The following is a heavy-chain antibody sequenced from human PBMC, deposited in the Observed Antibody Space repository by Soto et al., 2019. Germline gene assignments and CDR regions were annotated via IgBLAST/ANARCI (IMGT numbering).Heavy chain of an antibody. V-gene: IGHV4-59*01. CDR1: GGSISSYY. Sequence: SETLSLTCTVSGGSISSYYWSWIRQPPGKGLEWIGYIYYSGSTNYNPSLKSRVTISVDTSKNQFSLKLSSVTAADTAVYYCAFARQPEMTTVTNGNYYYYYYMDVWGKGTTVTVSS. CDR3: AFARQPEMTTVTNGNYYYYYYMDV. CDR2: IYYSGST. D-gene: IGHD4-4*01. J-gene: IGHJ6*03.